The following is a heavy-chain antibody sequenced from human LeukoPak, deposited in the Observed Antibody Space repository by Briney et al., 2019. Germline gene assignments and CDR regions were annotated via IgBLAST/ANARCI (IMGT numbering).Heavy chain of an antibody. V-gene: IGHV4-34*01. CDR2: INHSGST. CDR1: GGSFSGYY. Sequence: SETLSLTCAVYGGSFSGYYWSWIRQPPGKGLEWIGEINHSGSTNYNPSLKSRVAISVDTSKNQFSLKLSSVTAADTAVYYCARGGRRYCTNGVCPRNYYYGMDVWGQGTTVTVSS. CDR3: ARGGRRYCTNGVCPRNYYYGMDV. D-gene: IGHD2-8*01. J-gene: IGHJ6*02.